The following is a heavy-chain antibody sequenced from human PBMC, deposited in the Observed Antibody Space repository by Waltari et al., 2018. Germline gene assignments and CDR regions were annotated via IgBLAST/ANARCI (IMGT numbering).Heavy chain of an antibody. CDR1: GFTFSSYA. J-gene: IGHJ5*02. CDR2: LSGGGGST. V-gene: IGHV3-23*01. Sequence: EVQLLESGGGLVQPGGSLRLSCAASGFTFSSYAMSWVRQAPGKGLEWVSALSGGGGSTYHADSVKGRFTISRENSKNTRYLKMSSLRAEDTAVYYCAKARGAIGCPNWFDPWGQGTLVTVSS. CDR3: AKARGAIGCPNWFDP. D-gene: IGHD2-8*01.